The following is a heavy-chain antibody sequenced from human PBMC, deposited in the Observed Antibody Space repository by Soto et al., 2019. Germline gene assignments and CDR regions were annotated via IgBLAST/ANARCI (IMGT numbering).Heavy chain of an antibody. CDR3: AIDKSSGYYYDD. CDR1: GYTFTSYD. J-gene: IGHJ4*02. D-gene: IGHD3-22*01. CDR2: MNPNSGNT. Sequence: QVQLVQSGAEVKKPGASVKVSCKASGYTFTSYDINWVRQATGQGLEWVGCMNPNSGNTAYAQKFQGRVTMTRNTSLSTASMELSSLRSEAPAVYYGAIDKSSGYYYDDWGQGTLVTVSS. V-gene: IGHV1-8*01.